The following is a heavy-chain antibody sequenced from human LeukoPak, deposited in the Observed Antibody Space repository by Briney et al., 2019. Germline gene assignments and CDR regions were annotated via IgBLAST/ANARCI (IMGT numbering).Heavy chain of an antibody. CDR2: IKQDGREK. J-gene: IGHJ4*02. Sequence: GGSLRLSCATSGFTFSTYWMSWVRQAPGKGLKWVANIKQDGREKYYVDSVRGRFTISRDNAKNSLYLQMNSLRAEDTAVYYCARWIFTTAHFDCWGQGTLVTVSS. D-gene: IGHD2-2*03. CDR1: GFTFSTYW. CDR3: ARWIFTTAHFDC. V-gene: IGHV3-7*01.